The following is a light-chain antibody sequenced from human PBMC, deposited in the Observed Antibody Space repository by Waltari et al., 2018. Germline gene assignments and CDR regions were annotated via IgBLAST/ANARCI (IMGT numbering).Light chain of an antibody. V-gene: IGLV2-14*03. Sequence: QSALTQPASVSGSPGQSITISCIGTSSDVGGYNHVSWYQQHPGKVPKPLIYDVSNRPSGVSNRFSGSKSGNTASLTISGLQAEDEADYYCSSYTSISTPVVFGGGTKLIVL. CDR3: SSYTSISTPVV. CDR1: SSDVGGYNH. J-gene: IGLJ2*01. CDR2: DVS.